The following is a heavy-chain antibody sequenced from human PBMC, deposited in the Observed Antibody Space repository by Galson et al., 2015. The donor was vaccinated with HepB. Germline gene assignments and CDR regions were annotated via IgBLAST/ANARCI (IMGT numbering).Heavy chain of an antibody. D-gene: IGHD3-10*01. CDR3: ARGNVLLWFRTNLRGAFGI. V-gene: IGHV4-34*01. J-gene: IGHJ3*02. CDR2: INHSGST. CDR1: GGSFSGYY. Sequence: LSLTCAVYGGSFSGYYWSWIRQPPGKGLEWIGEINHSGSTNCNPSLKSRVTISVDTSKNQFSLKLSSVTAADTAVYYCARGNVLLWFRTNLRGAFGIWGQGTMVTVSS.